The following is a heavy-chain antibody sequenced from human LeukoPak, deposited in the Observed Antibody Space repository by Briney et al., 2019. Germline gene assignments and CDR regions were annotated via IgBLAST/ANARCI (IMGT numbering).Heavy chain of an antibody. Sequence: GGSLRLSCAASGFTFSNSAMSWVRQAPGKGLEWVSAISNDGGGTNYADFVKGRFTISRDNSKNTLFLQMNSLRAEDTALYYCAKGSSGYFVDLWGQGTLVTVSS. D-gene: IGHD3-22*01. CDR1: GFTFSNSA. CDR3: AKGSSGYFVDL. V-gene: IGHV3-23*01. CDR2: ISNDGGGT. J-gene: IGHJ5*02.